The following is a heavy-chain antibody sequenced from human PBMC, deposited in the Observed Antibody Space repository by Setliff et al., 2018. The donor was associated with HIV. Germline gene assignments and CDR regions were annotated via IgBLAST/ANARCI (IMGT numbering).Heavy chain of an antibody. J-gene: IGHJ4*01. Sequence: ASVKVSCKTSGYTFSNYPIHWLRQAPGQRPEWMGWVNTGKGDTKYSQRFQDRLTITTDSSASSVYMELSSLSSDDTVIYYCARDRFTLTSSIFGFWGHGTLVTVS. CDR3: ARDRFTLTSSIFGF. CDR1: GYTFSNYP. D-gene: IGHD3-3*01. CDR2: VNTGKGDT. V-gene: IGHV1-3*04.